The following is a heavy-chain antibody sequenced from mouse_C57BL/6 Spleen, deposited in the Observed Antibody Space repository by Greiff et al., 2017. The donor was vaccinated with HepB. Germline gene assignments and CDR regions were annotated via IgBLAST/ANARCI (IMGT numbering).Heavy chain of an antibody. J-gene: IGHJ4*01. CDR1: GYTFTDYE. D-gene: IGHD2-4*01. V-gene: IGHV1-15*01. Sequence: VQLQESGAELVRPGASVTLSCKASGYTFTDYEMHWVKQTPVHGLEWIGAIDPETGGTAYNQKFKGKAILTADKSSSTAYMELRSLTSEDSAVYYCTRFAYDYDGDYYAMDYWGQGTSVTVSS. CDR2: IDPETGGT. CDR3: TRFAYDYDGDYYAMDY.